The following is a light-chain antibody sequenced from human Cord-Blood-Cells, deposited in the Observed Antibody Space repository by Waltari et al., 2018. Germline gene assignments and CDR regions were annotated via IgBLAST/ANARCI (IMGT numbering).Light chain of an antibody. CDR2: DAA. V-gene: IGKV3-11*01. CDR3: QQRSNWPPIT. Sequence: EIVLTQSPSTLSLSLGERAPLSCRASQSVSSYLAWYQQKPGQAPRLLIYDAANRATGVPARFSGSWSGTDFALTISSLEPEDFAVYYCQQRSNWPPITFGQGTRLEIK. CDR1: QSVSSY. J-gene: IGKJ5*01.